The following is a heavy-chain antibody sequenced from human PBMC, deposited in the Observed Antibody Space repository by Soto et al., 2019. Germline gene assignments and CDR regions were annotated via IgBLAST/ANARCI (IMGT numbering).Heavy chain of an antibody. Sequence: QVQLVESGGGLVKPGGSLRLSCAASGFTFSDYYMTWIRQSPGKGLDWVACISSSGTGIYYADSVKGRFTMSRDNAKNSLYLQMSSLRAEDTAVYYCARAYSDAFDIWGQGTMVTVSS. CDR1: GFTFSDYY. CDR3: ARAYSDAFDI. J-gene: IGHJ3*02. D-gene: IGHD2-15*01. V-gene: IGHV3-11*01. CDR2: ISSSGTGI.